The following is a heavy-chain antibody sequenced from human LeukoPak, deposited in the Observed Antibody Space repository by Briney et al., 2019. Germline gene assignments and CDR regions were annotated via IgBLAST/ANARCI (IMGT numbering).Heavy chain of an antibody. J-gene: IGHJ4*02. V-gene: IGHV3-53*01. CDR3: AKDERNWNYNLASQTYD. Sequence: PGGSLRLSCAASGFTVSSNYMSWVRQAPGKGLEWVSVIYSGDITYYADSVKGRFTVSRDNSKNTLYLQMSSLRAEDTAVYYCAKDERNWNYNLASQTYDWGQGTLVTVSS. D-gene: IGHD1-7*01. CDR2: IYSGDIT. CDR1: GFTVSSNY.